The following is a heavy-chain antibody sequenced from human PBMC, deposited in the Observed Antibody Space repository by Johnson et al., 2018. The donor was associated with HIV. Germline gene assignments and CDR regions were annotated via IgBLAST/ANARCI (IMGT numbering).Heavy chain of an antibody. CDR2: ISYDGSRK. J-gene: IGHJ3*02. V-gene: IGHV3-30-3*01. D-gene: IGHD5-18*01. CDR1: GFIFRSYP. Sequence: QVRLVESGGGVVQPGRSLRLSCAASGFIFRSYPMNWVRQAPGKGLEWVAIISYDGSRKYYADSVKGRFTISRDNSKNTLYLQMNSLRAEDTAVYYCARLPSGYSRDDFEIWGQGTIVTVSS. CDR3: ARLPSGYSRDDFEI.